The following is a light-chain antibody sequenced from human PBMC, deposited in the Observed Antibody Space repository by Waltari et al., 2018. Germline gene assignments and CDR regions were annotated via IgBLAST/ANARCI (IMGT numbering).Light chain of an antibody. CDR2: EVY. CDR1: SSDVGGYDY. J-gene: IGLJ1*01. V-gene: IGLV2-14*01. Sequence: QSALTQPASVSGSPGQSISISCTGTSSDVGGYDYVPWYQQLPGKPPKLIIYEVYNRPSGVSHRFSGSKSGNTASLTISGLQADDESDYYCSSYGIPNTHVFGTGTKVTVL. CDR3: SSYGIPNTHV.